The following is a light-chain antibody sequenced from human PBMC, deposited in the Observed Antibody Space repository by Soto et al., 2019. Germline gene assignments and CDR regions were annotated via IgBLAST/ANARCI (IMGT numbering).Light chain of an antibody. J-gene: IGKJ1*01. CDR1: QSSSSW. V-gene: IGKV1-5*01. Sequence: DFQMTQSLSTLFASEGDRAPTTCRASQSSSSWLGWYQQKPGKAPKLLVYEASRLGSGVPSRFSGSGSGTEFTLTISSLQPDDFATYYCQQYNSLWTFGPGTKVDIK. CDR3: QQYNSLWT. CDR2: EAS.